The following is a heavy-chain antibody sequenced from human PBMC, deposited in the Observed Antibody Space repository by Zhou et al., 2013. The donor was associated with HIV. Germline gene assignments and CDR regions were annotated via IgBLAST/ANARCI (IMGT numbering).Heavy chain of an antibody. CDR2: IIPIFGTA. D-gene: IGHD5-18*01. Sequence: QVQLVQSGAEVKKPGSSVKVSCKASGGTFSSYAISWVRQAPGQGLEWMGGIIPIFGTANYAQKFQGRVTITTDESTSTAYMELSSLRSEDTAVYYCARVRGRSTAMVGVLRVWDVWGQGTTVTVSS. J-gene: IGHJ6*02. CDR1: GGTFSSYA. V-gene: IGHV1-69*05. CDR3: ARVRGRSTAMVGVLRVWDV.